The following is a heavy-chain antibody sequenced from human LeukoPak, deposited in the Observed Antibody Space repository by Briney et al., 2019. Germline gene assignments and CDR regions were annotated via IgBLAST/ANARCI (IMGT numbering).Heavy chain of an antibody. J-gene: IGHJ4*02. Sequence: SETLSLTCAVYGESFSAYFWTWIRQAPGKPLEYIGEINHRGSSHYNPSLKTRVTLSVDTSKNQFSLKLTSVTAADTAVYFCARGSSFDGYCSAGACDAGYYDSWGQGTPVTVSS. CDR2: INHRGSS. D-gene: IGHD2-15*01. V-gene: IGHV4-34*01. CDR1: GESFSAYF. CDR3: ARGSSFDGYCSAGACDAGYYDS.